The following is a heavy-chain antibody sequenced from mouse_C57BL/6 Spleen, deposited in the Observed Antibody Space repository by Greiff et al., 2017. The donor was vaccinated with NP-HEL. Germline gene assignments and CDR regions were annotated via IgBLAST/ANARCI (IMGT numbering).Heavy chain of an antibody. D-gene: IGHD1-1*01. J-gene: IGHJ4*01. CDR3: ARIEAYGSSYAMDY. CDR2: IWWDDDK. Sequence: QVQLKQSGPGILQPSQTLSLTCSFSGFSLSTFGMGVGWIRQPSGKGLEWLAHIWWDDDKYYNPALKSRLTISKATSKNQVFLKIANVDTADTATYYCARIEAYGSSYAMDYWGQGTSVTVSS. V-gene: IGHV8-8*01. CDR1: GFSLSTFGMG.